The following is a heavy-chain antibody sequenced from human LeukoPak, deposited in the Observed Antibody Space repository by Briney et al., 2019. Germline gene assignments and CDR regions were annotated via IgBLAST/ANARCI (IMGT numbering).Heavy chain of an antibody. CDR3: ATDRLITFGGVIAFDY. CDR1: GYSLTELS. Sequence: GASVKVSCKVSGYSLTELSMHWVRQAPGKGLEWMGGFDPEDGETIYAQKFQGRVTMTEDTSTDTAYMELSSLRSEDTAVYYCATDRLITFGGVIAFDYWGQGTLVTVSS. J-gene: IGHJ4*02. V-gene: IGHV1-24*01. D-gene: IGHD3-16*02. CDR2: FDPEDGET.